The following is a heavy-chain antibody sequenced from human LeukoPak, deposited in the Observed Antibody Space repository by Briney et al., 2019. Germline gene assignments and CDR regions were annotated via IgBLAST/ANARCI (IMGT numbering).Heavy chain of an antibody. J-gene: IGHJ5*02. CDR2: ISYDGSNK. V-gene: IGHV3-30*04. Sequence: PGGSLRLSCAASGFTFSSYAMHWVRQAPGKGLEWVAVISYDGSNKYYADSVKGRFTISRDNSKNTLYLQMNSLRAEDTAVYYCARERYSSSWRPFDPWGQGTLVTVSS. CDR1: GFTFSSYA. D-gene: IGHD6-13*01. CDR3: ARERYSSSWRPFDP.